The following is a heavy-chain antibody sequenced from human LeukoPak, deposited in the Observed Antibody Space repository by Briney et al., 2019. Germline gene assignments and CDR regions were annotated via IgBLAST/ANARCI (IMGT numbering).Heavy chain of an antibody. V-gene: IGHV3-23*01. D-gene: IGHD5-24*01. CDR3: VKVRDGYNSPFDY. CDR2: ISNNGGYT. Sequence: GGSLRLSCAASGFTFSSSAMSWVRQAPGKGLEWVSAISNNGGYTYYADSVQGRFTISRDNSKSTLCLQMNNLRAEDTAIYYCVKVRDGYNSPFDYWGQGTQVTVSP. CDR1: GFTFSSSA. J-gene: IGHJ4*02.